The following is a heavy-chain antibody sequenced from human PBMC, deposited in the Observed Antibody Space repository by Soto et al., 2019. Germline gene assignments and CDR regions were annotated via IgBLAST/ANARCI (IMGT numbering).Heavy chain of an antibody. CDR3: ATHRVRPYSSSATFDY. Sequence: SETLSLTCTVSGGSISSYYWSWIRQPPGKGLEWIGYIYYSGSTNYNPSLKSRVTISVDTSKNQFSLKLSSVTAADTAVYYCATHRVRPYSSSATFDYWGQGTLVTVS. V-gene: IGHV4-59*01. CDR1: GGSISSYY. CDR2: IYYSGST. D-gene: IGHD6-6*01. J-gene: IGHJ4*02.